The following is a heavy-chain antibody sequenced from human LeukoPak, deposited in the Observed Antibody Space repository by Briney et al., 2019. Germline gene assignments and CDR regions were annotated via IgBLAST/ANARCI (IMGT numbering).Heavy chain of an antibody. V-gene: IGHV1-46*02. D-gene: IGHD3-10*01. Sequence: ASVKVSSKASTYIFNKYYIHWVRHAPGRGLEWMGIINPTSGRTSYAQNFQAKVTMTRDMSTNTMYMDLSSLKSEDTAVYYCASGGEFRGSAFDIWGQGTTVIVSS. J-gene: IGHJ3*02. CDR3: ASGGEFRGSAFDI. CDR2: INPTSGRT. CDR1: TYIFNKYY.